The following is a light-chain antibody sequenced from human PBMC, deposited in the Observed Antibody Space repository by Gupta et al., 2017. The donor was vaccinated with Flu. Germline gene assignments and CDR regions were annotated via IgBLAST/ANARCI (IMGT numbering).Light chain of an antibody. J-gene: IGKJ2*01. CDR1: PSLLRRNGYNY. V-gene: IGKV2-28*01. Sequence: TPVSPAPISCTSIPSLLRRNGYNYLDWYLQKPGQSPQLLIYFASNRASGVPDRFSGSGSGTDFPLTISRLEAEDVGVYYCMQAIHTPPTFGQGTKLEIK. CDR3: MQAIHTPPT. CDR2: FAS.